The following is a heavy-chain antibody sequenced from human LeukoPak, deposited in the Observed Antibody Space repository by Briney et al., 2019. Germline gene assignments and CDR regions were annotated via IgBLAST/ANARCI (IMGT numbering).Heavy chain of an antibody. CDR3: VANSYLAFDI. CDR1: GFTLSGYW. V-gene: IGHV3-7*02. D-gene: IGHD2-21*01. Sequence: QAGGSLRLSCAGSGFTLSGYWMSWVRQPPGKGLEWVANIKEGGRERYYVDSVKGRFTISRDIVTNSASLHITSLGVEDTAVYYCVANSYLAFDIWGQGTMVTVSS. CDR2: IKEGGRER. J-gene: IGHJ3*02.